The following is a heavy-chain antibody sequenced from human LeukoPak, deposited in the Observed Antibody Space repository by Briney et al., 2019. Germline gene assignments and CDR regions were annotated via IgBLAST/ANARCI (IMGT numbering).Heavy chain of an antibody. CDR3: ARDPGYSSGWTHFYYGMDV. V-gene: IGHV1-18*01. D-gene: IGHD6-19*01. CDR1: GYTFTSYG. Sequence: ASVKVSCKASGYTFTSYGISWVRQAPGQGLQWMGWINTYNGNTNYAQKLQGRVTMTTDTSTGTAYMELRSLRSDDTTVYYCARDPGYSSGWTHFYYGMDVWGQGTTVTVSS. CDR2: INTYNGNT. J-gene: IGHJ6*02.